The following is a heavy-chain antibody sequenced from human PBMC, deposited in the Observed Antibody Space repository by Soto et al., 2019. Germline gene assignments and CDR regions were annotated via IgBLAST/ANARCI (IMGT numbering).Heavy chain of an antibody. J-gene: IGHJ4*02. CDR2: IKQDGSEK. CDR1: GFTFNTYW. CDR3: ARENYFDY. V-gene: IGHV3-7*04. Sequence: GGSLRLSCAASGFTFNTYWMGWVRQFPGKGLEWVANIKQDGSEKNYVDSVKGRFTISRDNAKKSLYLQMNSLRAEDTAVYYCARENYFDYWGQGTLVTVSS.